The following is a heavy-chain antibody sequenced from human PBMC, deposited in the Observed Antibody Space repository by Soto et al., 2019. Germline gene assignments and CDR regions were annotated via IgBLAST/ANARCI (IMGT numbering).Heavy chain of an antibody. CDR3: ARDHVNQGIEARPSWFDP. V-gene: IGHV1-3*01. CDR1: GYTFTSYA. Sequence: ASVKVSCKASGYTFTSYAMHWVRQAPGQRLEWMGWINAGNGNTKYSQKFQGRVTITRDTSASTAYMELSSLRSEDTAVYYCARDHVNQGIEARPSWFDPWGQGPLVTVSS. J-gene: IGHJ5*02. D-gene: IGHD6-6*01. CDR2: INAGNGNT.